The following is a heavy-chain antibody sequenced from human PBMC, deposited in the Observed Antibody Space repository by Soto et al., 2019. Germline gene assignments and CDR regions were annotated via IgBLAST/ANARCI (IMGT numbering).Heavy chain of an antibody. CDR3: ASLRPVVGATTRGNYYYGMDV. D-gene: IGHD1-26*01. CDR2: IIPIFGTA. J-gene: IGHJ6*02. V-gene: IGHV1-69*12. CDR1: GGTFSSYA. Sequence: QVQLVQSGAEVKKPGSSVKVSCKASGGTFSSYAISWVRQAPGQGLEWMGGIIPIFGTANYAQKFQGRVTITADESTSTAYMELSSLRSEDTAVYYCASLRPVVGATTRGNYYYGMDVWGQGTTVTVSS.